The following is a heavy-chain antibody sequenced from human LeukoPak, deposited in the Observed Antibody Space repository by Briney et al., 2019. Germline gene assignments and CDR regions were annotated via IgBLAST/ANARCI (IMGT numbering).Heavy chain of an antibody. Sequence: GGSLRLSCTASGXTFTSYGMNWVRQAPGKGLESVSFIDTSGSYIYYGDSLKGRVTISRDNAKNSLYLQMNGLRAEDTAVYYCARGRSITLLRGVAMSDGFDIWGQGAMVTVSS. V-gene: IGHV3-21*01. CDR1: GXTFTSYG. J-gene: IGHJ3*02. CDR2: IDTSGSYI. CDR3: ARGRSITLLRGVAMSDGFDI. D-gene: IGHD3-10*01.